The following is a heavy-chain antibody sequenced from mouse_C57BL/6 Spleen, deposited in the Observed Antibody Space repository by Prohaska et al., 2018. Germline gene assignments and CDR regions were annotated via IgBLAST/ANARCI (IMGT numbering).Heavy chain of an antibody. J-gene: IGHJ2*01. V-gene: IGHV3-6*01. CDR3: ARGFGYYFDY. CDR2: ISYDGSN. Sequence: DVQLQESGPGLVKPSQSLSLTCSVTGYSITSGYYWNWIRQFPGNKLEWMGYISYDGSNNYNPSLKNRISITRDTSKNQFFLKLNSVTTEDTATYYCARGFGYYFDYWGQGTTLTVSS. CDR1: GYSITSGYY.